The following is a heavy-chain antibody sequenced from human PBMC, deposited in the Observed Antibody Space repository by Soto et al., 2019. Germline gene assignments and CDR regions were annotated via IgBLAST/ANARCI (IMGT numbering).Heavy chain of an antibody. V-gene: IGHV4-39*01. CDR1: VGSISSSSYY. Sequence: PSETLSLACTFSVGSISSSSYYWGWIRQPPGKGLEWIGSIYYSGSTYYNPSLKSRVTISVDTSKNQFSLKLSSVTAADTAVYYFARHRGPMVRGVITNWFDPWGQGTLVTVSS. J-gene: IGHJ5*02. CDR2: IYYSGST. D-gene: IGHD3-10*01. CDR3: ARHRGPMVRGVITNWFDP.